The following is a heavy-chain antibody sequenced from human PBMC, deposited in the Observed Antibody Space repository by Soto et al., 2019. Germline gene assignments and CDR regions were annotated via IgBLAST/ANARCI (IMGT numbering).Heavy chain of an antibody. CDR2: ISSTAGRTS. V-gene: IGHV3-23*01. D-gene: IGHD3-10*01. J-gene: IGHJ6*02. CDR1: GFTFNTYP. Sequence: PVGSLRLSCATSGFTFNTYPMTWVRQAPGKGLEWVSSISSTAGRTSSYADSVKGRFAISRDFSDNTVYLQMNNPRVDDTAVYFCAKGVLSFHYGMEVWGQGTTVTVSS. CDR3: AKGVLSFHYGMEV.